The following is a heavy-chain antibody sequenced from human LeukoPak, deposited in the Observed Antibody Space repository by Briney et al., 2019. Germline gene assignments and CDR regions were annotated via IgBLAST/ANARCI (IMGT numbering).Heavy chain of an antibody. CDR3: AMTLSEYSSSPAI. D-gene: IGHD6-13*01. CDR2: INHSGST. CDR1: GGSFSGYY. J-gene: IGHJ4*02. V-gene: IGHV4-34*01. Sequence: SETLSLTCAVYGGSFSGYYWSWIRQPPGKGLEWIGEINHSGSTNYNPSLKSRVTISVDTSKNQFSLKLTSVTAADTAMYYCAMTLSEYSSSPAIWGQGTLVTVSS.